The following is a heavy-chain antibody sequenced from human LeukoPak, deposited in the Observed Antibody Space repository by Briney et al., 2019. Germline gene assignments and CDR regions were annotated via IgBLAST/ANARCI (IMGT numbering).Heavy chain of an antibody. CDR2: ISSDGTHK. Sequence: GGSLRLSCAASGFTFSNYGMNWVRQAPGEGLEWVAVISSDGTHKYYVDSVKGRFTISRDNSRNTLYLQMNSLRVEDTAVYYCAELGITMIGGVWGKGTTVTISS. D-gene: IGHD3-10*02. V-gene: IGHV3-30*18. CDR1: GFTFSNYG. CDR3: AELGITMIGGV. J-gene: IGHJ6*04.